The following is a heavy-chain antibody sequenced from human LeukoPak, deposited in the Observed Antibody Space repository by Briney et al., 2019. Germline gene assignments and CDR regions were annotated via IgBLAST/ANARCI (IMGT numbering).Heavy chain of an antibody. CDR2: ISSSGSTI. J-gene: IGHJ4*02. V-gene: IGHV3-11*01. CDR3: AKVDLDLEMATTIDY. Sequence: GGSLRLSCAASGFSFSDYYMSWIRQAPGKGLEWVSYISSSGSTIYYADSVKGRFTISRDNSKNTLYLQMNSLRAEDTAVYYCAKVDLDLEMATTIDYWGQGTLVTVSS. D-gene: IGHD5-24*01. CDR1: GFSFSDYY.